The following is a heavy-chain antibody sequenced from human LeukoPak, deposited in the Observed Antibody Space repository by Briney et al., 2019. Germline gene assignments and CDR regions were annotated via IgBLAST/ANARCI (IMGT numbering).Heavy chain of an antibody. CDR3: ATHRGPTTVTPIDY. J-gene: IGHJ4*02. V-gene: IGHV1-18*01. D-gene: IGHD4-17*01. CDR2: ISAYNGNT. CDR1: GYTFTSNG. Sequence: GASVKVSCKASGYTFTSNGISWVRPAPGQGLEWMGWISAYNGNTNYAQKFQGRVTMTTDTSTSTAYMELRSLRSDDTAVYYCATHRGPTTVTPIDYWGQGTLVTVSS.